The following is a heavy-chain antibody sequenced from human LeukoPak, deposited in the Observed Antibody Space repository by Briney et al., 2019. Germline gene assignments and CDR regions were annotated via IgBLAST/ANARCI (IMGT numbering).Heavy chain of an antibody. D-gene: IGHD2-2*01. CDR3: AKIYCSSTSCSAYYYYYMDV. V-gene: IGHV3-30*02. CDR2: IRYDGSNK. J-gene: IGHJ6*03. Sequence: GGSLRLSCAASGFTFSSYEMNWVRQAPGKGLEWVAFIRYDGSNKYYADSVKGRFTISRDNSKNTLYLQMNSLRAEDTAVYYCAKIYCSSTSCSAYYYYYMDVWGKGTTVTISS. CDR1: GFTFSSYE.